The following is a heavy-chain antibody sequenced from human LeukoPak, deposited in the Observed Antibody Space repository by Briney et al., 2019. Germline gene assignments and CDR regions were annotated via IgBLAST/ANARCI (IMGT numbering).Heavy chain of an antibody. D-gene: IGHD5-24*01. CDR2: IFYSGQT. Sequence: SDTLSLTCTVSGGSINNNIHYWGWIRQPPGKGLEWIGTIFYSGQTYYNPSLKSRVTISVYTSKNQFSLKLSSVTAADTAVYYCARLRWLTRGAFDIWGQGTMVTVSS. CDR3: ARLRWLTRGAFDI. V-gene: IGHV4-39*07. J-gene: IGHJ3*02. CDR1: GGSINNNIHY.